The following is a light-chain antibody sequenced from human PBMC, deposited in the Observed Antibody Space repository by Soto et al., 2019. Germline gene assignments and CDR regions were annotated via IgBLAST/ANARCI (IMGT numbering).Light chain of an antibody. J-gene: IGKJ2*01. CDR2: DTT. Sequence: DLQMTQSPPCLAASVGDTVTITCQASQDLTNYLNWYQQKPGEAPKLLIYDTTTLEEGVPSRFSGRGSGTHFTFTIYGLQPEDAAIYSCQQYVNLPYTVGQGTKLEIK. CDR1: QDLTNY. CDR3: QQYVNLPYT. V-gene: IGKV1-33*01.